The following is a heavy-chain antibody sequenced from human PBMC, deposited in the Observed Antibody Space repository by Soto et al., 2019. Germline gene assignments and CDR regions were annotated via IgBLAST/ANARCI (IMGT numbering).Heavy chain of an antibody. CDR2: ITRNSDI. CDR3: AREETAWPLAYGLDV. J-gene: IGHJ6*02. V-gene: IGHV3-21*01. Sequence: PGGSLRLSCAACGFTFSSYSMHWVRQAPGKGLEWVSAITRNSDIYYADSVKGRFTISRDNAQNSVSLQMDSLRAEDTAVYYCAREETAWPLAYGLDVWGQGTTVTVSS. D-gene: IGHD2-21*02. CDR1: GFTFSSYS.